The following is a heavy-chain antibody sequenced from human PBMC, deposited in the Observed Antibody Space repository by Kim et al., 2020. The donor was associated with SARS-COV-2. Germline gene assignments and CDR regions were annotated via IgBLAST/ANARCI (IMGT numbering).Heavy chain of an antibody. CDR1: GFTFSSYA. V-gene: IGHV3-23*01. D-gene: IGHD3-22*01. Sequence: WGSLRLSCAASGFTFSSYAMSWVRQAPGKGLEWVSVISGGGASTYYADSVKGRFTISRDNSKNTLYLQVNSLRADDTAVYYCAKDQGYDSSGYLEYWGQGTLVTVSS. CDR3: AKDQGYDSSGYLEY. J-gene: IGHJ4*02. CDR2: ISGGGAST.